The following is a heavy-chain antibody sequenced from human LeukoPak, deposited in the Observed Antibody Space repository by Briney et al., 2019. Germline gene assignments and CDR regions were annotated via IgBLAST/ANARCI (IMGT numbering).Heavy chain of an antibody. V-gene: IGHV3-66*02. CDR2: IYSGGST. Sequence: PGGSLRLSCAASGFTVSSNYMSWVRQAPGKGLEWVSVIYSGGSTYYADSVKGRFTISRDNSKNTLYLQMNSLRAEDTAVYYCARVDYGGNSGGFDYWGQGTLVTVSS. D-gene: IGHD4-23*01. CDR1: GFTVSSNY. J-gene: IGHJ4*02. CDR3: ARVDYGGNSGGFDY.